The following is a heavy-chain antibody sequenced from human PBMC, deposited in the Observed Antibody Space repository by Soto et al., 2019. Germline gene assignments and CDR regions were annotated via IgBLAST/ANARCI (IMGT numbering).Heavy chain of an antibody. J-gene: IGHJ3*02. D-gene: IGHD3-10*01. CDR1: GFTFSSYG. CDR3: AKDWARRYYVSGEGRFI. Sequence: QVQLVESGGGVVQPGRSLRLSCAASGFTFSSYGMHWVRQAPGKGLEWVAVISYDGSNKYYADSVKGRFTISRDNSKNTLYRQRNSLRVGDRGVYYGAKDWARRYYVSGEGRFIGGKGTMVTVSS. CDR2: ISYDGSNK. V-gene: IGHV3-30*18.